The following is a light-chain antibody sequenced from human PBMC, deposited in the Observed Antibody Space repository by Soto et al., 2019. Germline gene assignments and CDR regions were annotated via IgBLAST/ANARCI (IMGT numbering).Light chain of an antibody. Sequence: DIQMTQSPSTLSASVGDRVTITCRASQSISTRLAWYQQKPGKAPKLLIYKASSLQTGVPSRFGGSGSGTEFSLTIAGLHPDDFATYYCKQYDRDSWACGQGTKVVIK. CDR2: KAS. CDR3: KQYDRDSWA. V-gene: IGKV1-5*03. J-gene: IGKJ1*01. CDR1: QSISTR.